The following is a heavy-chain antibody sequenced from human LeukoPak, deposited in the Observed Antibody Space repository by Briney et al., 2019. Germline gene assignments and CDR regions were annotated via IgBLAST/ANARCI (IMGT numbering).Heavy chain of an antibody. CDR2: IYYSGST. J-gene: IGHJ4*02. CDR1: GASISSSSYY. CDR3: ARRSYDSSGYYYVFDY. V-gene: IGHV4-39*01. D-gene: IGHD3-22*01. Sequence: PSETLSLTCTVSGASISSSSYYWDWFRQPPGKGLEWIGSIYYSGSTYYDPCLKSRVTISVDTSKNQFSLKLSSVTAADTAVYYCARRSYDSSGYYYVFDYWGQGTLVTVSS.